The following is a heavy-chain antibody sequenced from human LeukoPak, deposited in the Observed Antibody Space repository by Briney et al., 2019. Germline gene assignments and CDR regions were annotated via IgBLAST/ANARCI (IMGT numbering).Heavy chain of an antibody. Sequence: PSETLSLTCTVSGASISNYYWSWIRQTPEKGLEWMGHIHTSGASRYYPSLESRLTLSIDTSKNQFSLKLSSVTAADTAVYYCARLQIAAADPYYYYGMDVWGQGTTVTVSS. V-gene: IGHV4-4*09. CDR2: IHTSGAS. CDR3: ARLQIAAADPYYYYGMDV. CDR1: GASISNYY. D-gene: IGHD6-13*01. J-gene: IGHJ6*02.